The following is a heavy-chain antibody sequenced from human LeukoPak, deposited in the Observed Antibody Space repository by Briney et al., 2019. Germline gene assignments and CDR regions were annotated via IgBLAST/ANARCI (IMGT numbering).Heavy chain of an antibody. D-gene: IGHD7-27*01. Sequence: GGSLRLSCAASGFSFSESWMSWVRQAPGKGPEWVANIRPDGNVAFHVDFVKGRFSISRDNAKNTLYLQMNGLRVEDTALYYCARDDHWGWDKWGRGTLVTVSS. CDR1: GFSFSESW. CDR2: IRPDGNVA. V-gene: IGHV3-7*01. CDR3: ARDDHWGWDK. J-gene: IGHJ4*01.